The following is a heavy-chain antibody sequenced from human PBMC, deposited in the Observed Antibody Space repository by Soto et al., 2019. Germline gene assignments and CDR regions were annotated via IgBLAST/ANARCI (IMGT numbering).Heavy chain of an antibody. CDR1: GYGFSTHW. Sequence: GESLRISCKASGYGFSTHWIGWVRQMPAKGLEWMGIIFPSDSDTRYTPSFQGQVTISADKSLNTAYLQWNSLKASDSAMYYCATPGGFGMAVWGQGTPVTVSS. J-gene: IGHJ6*02. CDR2: IFPSDSDT. D-gene: IGHD5-12*01. CDR3: ATPGGFGMAV. V-gene: IGHV5-51*01.